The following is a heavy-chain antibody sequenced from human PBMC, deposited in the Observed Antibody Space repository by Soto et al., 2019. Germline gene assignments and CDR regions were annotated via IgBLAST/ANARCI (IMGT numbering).Heavy chain of an antibody. CDR2: IYWDDDK. V-gene: IGHV2-5*02. Sequence: QITLKESGPTLVKPTQTLTLTCTFSGFSLSTSGVGVGWIRQPPGKALEWLARIYWDDDKSYSPSLTSRLTLTKDTSKNQVVLTMTNMDPVDTATYYCAHSSMVRGGSWYYYGMAVWGQGTTVTVSS. CDR3: AHSSMVRGGSWYYYGMAV. J-gene: IGHJ6*02. CDR1: GFSLSTSGVG. D-gene: IGHD3-10*01.